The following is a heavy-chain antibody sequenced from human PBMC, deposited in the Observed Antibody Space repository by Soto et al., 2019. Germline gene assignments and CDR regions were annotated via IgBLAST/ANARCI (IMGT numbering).Heavy chain of an antibody. V-gene: IGHV3-11*01. D-gene: IGHD3-10*01. Sequence: GESLKISCAASGFTFSDYYMSWIRQAPGKGLEWVSYISSSGSTIYYADSVKGRFTISRDNAKNSLYLQMNSLRAEDTAVYYCARDVTMVRLYYMDVWGKGTTVTVSS. J-gene: IGHJ6*03. CDR2: ISSSGSTI. CDR3: ARDVTMVRLYYMDV. CDR1: GFTFSDYY.